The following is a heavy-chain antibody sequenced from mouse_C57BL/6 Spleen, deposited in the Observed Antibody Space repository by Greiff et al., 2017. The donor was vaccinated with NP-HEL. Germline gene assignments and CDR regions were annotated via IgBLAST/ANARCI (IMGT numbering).Heavy chain of an antibody. Sequence: QVQLKQSGAELVRPGTSVKVSCKASGYAFTNYLIEWVKQRPGQGLEWIGVINPGSGGTNYNEKFKGKATLTADKSSSTAYMQLSSLTSEDSAVYFCARGGGYWYFDVWGTGTTVTVSS. V-gene: IGHV1-54*01. CDR2: INPGSGGT. J-gene: IGHJ1*03. CDR3: ARGGGYWYFDV. CDR1: GYAFTNYL.